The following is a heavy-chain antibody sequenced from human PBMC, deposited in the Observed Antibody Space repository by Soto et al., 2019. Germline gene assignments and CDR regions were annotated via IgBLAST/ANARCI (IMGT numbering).Heavy chain of an antibody. CDR3: AKSDTTSYYYYYYGMDV. CDR1: GFTFSSYA. V-gene: IGHV3-23*01. J-gene: IGHJ6*02. CDR2: ISGSGGST. D-gene: IGHD5-18*01. Sequence: LRLSCAASGFTFSSYAMSWVRQAPGKGLEWVSAISGSGGSTYYADSVKGRFTISRDNSKNTLYLQMNSLRAEDTAVYYCAKSDTTSYYYYYYGMDVWGQGTTVTVSS.